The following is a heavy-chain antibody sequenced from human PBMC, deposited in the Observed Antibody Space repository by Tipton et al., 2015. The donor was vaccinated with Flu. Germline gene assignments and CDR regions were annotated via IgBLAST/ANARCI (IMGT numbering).Heavy chain of an antibody. CDR1: GGSFSGYDY. V-gene: IGHV4-34*01. D-gene: IGHD1-26*01. J-gene: IGHJ3*02. CDR3: ARRVCRAPPCDGPVGGFDI. Sequence: TLSLTCGVSGGSFSGYDYWTWIRQTPEKGLEWIGEITRSLTTKYNPSLESRVTMSIDTSKNQFSLKVTSVTAADTARYYCARRVCRAPPCDGPVGGFDIWGQGTLVTVSS. CDR2: ITRSLTT.